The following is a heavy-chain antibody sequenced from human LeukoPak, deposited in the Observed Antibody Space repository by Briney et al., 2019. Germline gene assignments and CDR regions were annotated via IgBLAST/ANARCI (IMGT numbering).Heavy chain of an antibody. V-gene: IGHV3-49*04. J-gene: IGHJ4*02. CDR2: IRTKTYGVTT. Sequence: GGSLRLSCTASGFTFGDYAMSWVRQAPGKGLEWVGFIRTKTYGVTTEYAASVKGRFTISRDDSKSIAYLQMNSLKTDDTAVYYCTRGQYYFDYWGQGTLVTVSS. CDR1: GFTFGDYA. D-gene: IGHD6-19*01. CDR3: TRGQYYFDY.